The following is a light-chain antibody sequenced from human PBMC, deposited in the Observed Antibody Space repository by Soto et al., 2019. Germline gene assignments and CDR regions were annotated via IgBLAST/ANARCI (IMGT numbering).Light chain of an antibody. Sequence: QCVLTQPASVSGSPGHSITISCTGTSSDVGGYNYVSWYQQHPGKAPKLMIYDVSNRPSGVSNRFSGSKSGNTASLTISGLQTEDEADYYCGSYTSSSTYVFGTGTKVTVL. CDR1: SSDVGGYNY. V-gene: IGLV2-14*01. CDR2: DVS. J-gene: IGLJ1*01. CDR3: GSYTSSSTYV.